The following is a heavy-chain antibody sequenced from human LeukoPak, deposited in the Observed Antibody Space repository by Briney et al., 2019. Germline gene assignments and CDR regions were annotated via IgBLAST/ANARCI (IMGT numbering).Heavy chain of an antibody. J-gene: IGHJ4*02. CDR3: SRGLDSRKLGY. Sequence: SQTLSLTCTVSGASFSSGAQYWNCIRPSPGKGLEWVGSIHPSGRLYNNPSLESRVTISIDTSKNQFSLNLNSVTAADTAVYFCSRGLDSRKLGYWGQGTLVTVSS. CDR2: IHPSGRL. V-gene: IGHV4-31*03. CDR1: GASFSSGAQY. D-gene: IGHD3-22*01.